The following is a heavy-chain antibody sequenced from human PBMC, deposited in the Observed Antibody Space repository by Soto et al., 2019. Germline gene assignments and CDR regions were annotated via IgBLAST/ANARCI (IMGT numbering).Heavy chain of an antibody. CDR2: IRSKANNYAT. D-gene: IGHD2-21*02. CDR1: GFTFSGSA. Sequence: EVQLVESGGGLVQPGGSLKLSCAASGFTFSGSAMHWVRQASGKGLEWVVRIRSKANNYATVYAASVKGRFTISRDDSKNTAYLQMNSLKTEDTAVYYCARHAVQYCGGDCYLFPYFDLWGRGTLVTVSS. V-gene: IGHV3-73*02. CDR3: ARHAVQYCGGDCYLFPYFDL. J-gene: IGHJ2*01.